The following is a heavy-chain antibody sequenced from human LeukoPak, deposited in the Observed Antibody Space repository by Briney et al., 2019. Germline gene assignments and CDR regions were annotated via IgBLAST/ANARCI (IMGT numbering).Heavy chain of an antibody. CDR2: INPNSGGT. D-gene: IGHD1-26*01. CDR1: GYTFTGYY. V-gene: IGHV1-2*02. Sequence: ASVKVSCKASGYTFTGYYMHWVRQAPGQGLEWMGWINPNSGGTNYAQKFQSRVTMTRDTSISIAYMDLKRLTSDDTAVYYCAREYAGTTTNWLDPWGQGTLVTVSS. J-gene: IGHJ5*02. CDR3: AREYAGTTTNWLDP.